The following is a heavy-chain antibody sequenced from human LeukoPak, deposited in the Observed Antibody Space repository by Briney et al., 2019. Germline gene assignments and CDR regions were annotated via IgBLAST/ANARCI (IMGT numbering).Heavy chain of an antibody. CDR3: AIVKTTVSIFDY. J-gene: IGHJ4*02. D-gene: IGHD4-17*01. CDR2: INPNSGGT. V-gene: IGHV1-2*02. CDR1: GYTFTGYY. Sequence: GASVKVSCKASGYTFTGYYMHWVRQAPGQGLEWMGWINPNSGGTNYALKFQGRVTMTRDTSISTAYMELSRLRSDDTAVYYCAIVKTTVSIFDYWGQGTLVTVSS.